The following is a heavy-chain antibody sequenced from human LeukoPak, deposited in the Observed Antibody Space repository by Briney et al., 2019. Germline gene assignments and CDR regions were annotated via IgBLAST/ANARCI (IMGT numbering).Heavy chain of an antibody. CDR2: TSPDGSNK. CDR1: GFTFSDYG. D-gene: IGHD3-22*01. J-gene: IGHJ5*02. CDR3: ARDNDPDYSSSPGWFDL. V-gene: IGHV3-30*06. Sequence: PGGSLRLSCAASGFTFSDYGIHWVRLAPGKGLEWVGVTSPDGSNKFYADSVKGRFTVSRDNSKNTLYLQMNSLRAEDTAVYYCARDNDPDYSSSPGWFDLWGQGTLVTVSS.